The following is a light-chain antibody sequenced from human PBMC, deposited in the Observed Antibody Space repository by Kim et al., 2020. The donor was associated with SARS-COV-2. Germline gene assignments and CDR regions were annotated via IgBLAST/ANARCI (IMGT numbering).Light chain of an antibody. CDR3: NSRDSSGNHRGV. V-gene: IGLV3-19*01. J-gene: IGLJ3*02. Sequence: GQTVRITCQGDSLRSYYASWYQQKPGQAPVLVIYGKNNRPSGIPDRFSGSSSGNTASLTITGAQAEDEADYYCNSRDSSGNHRGVFGGGTKLTVL. CDR1: SLRSYY. CDR2: GKN.